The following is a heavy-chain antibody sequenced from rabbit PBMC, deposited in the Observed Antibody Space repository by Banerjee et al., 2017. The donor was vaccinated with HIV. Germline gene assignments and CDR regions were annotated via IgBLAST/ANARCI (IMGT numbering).Heavy chain of an antibody. Sequence: QEQLEESGGDLVKPEGSLTLTCTASGFSFSNKYVMCWVRRAPGKGLEWIAYINTSSGISVSATWEKGRFAISKTSSTTVTLQMTSLKAAGTATYVCARDLAGVIGRNVTLWGPGTLVTVS. CDR2: INTSSGIS. CDR3: ARDLAGVIGRNVTL. CDR1: GFSFSNKYV. D-gene: IGHD4-1*01. J-gene: IGHJ4*01. V-gene: IGHV1S45*01.